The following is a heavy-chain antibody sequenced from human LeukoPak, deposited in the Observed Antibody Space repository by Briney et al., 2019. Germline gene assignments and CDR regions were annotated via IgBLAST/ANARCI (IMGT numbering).Heavy chain of an antibody. J-gene: IGHJ4*02. V-gene: IGHV4-59*01. CDR3: ARARYNSGWFPFDY. CDR1: GGSISSYY. CDR2: IYYSGST. Sequence: KPWETLSLTCTVSGGSISSYYWSWIRQPPGKGLEWIGYIYYSGSTNYNPSLKSRVTISVDTSKNQFSLKLSSVTAADTAVYYCARARYNSGWFPFDYWGQGTLVTVSS. D-gene: IGHD6-19*01.